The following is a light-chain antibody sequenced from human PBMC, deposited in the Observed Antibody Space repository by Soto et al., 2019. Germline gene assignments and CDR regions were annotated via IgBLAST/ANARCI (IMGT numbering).Light chain of an antibody. CDR1: QSVSSY. J-gene: IGKJ1*01. CDR3: QQRSNWPCT. Sequence: EIVLTQSPATLSLSPGERDTLSCRASQSVSSYLAWYQQKPGQAPRLLIYDASNRATGIPARFSGSGSGTDFTLTISSLEPEDFAVYYCQQRSNWPCTFGQGTKVEIK. CDR2: DAS. V-gene: IGKV3-11*01.